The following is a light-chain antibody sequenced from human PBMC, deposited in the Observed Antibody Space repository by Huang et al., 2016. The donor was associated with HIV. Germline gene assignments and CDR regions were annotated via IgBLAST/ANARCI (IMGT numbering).Light chain of an antibody. V-gene: IGKV1-33*01. Sequence: DIQMTQSPSFLSASVGDRVTITCQASQDISKNLNWYQQKPGKAPKLLIYDASKLETGVPSRFSGSGCGTDFTFTISSLQPEDIATYYCQQFNNLLFTFGPGTKVDFK. CDR3: QQFNNLLFT. J-gene: IGKJ3*01. CDR2: DAS. CDR1: QDISKN.